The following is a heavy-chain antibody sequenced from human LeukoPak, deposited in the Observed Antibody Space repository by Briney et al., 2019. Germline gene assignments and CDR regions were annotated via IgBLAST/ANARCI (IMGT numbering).Heavy chain of an antibody. Sequence: GGCLRLSCAASRFTISDYYMTWIRQAPGKGLEWVSYISSSGSAIYYADSVKGRFTVSRDNAKNSLYLQMNSLRAEDTAVYYCAKVGVGSSWYDLDYWGQGTLVTVPS. D-gene: IGHD6-13*01. CDR3: AKVGVGSSWYDLDY. J-gene: IGHJ4*02. CDR1: RFTISDYY. V-gene: IGHV3-11*04. CDR2: ISSSGSAI.